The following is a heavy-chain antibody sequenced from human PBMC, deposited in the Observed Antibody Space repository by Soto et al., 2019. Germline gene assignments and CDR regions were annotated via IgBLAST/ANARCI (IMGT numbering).Heavy chain of an antibody. Sequence: PGGSLRLSCAASGFTFSSYAMSWVHQAPGKGLEWVSAISGSGGSTYYADSVKGRFTISRDNSKNTLYLQMNSLRAEDTAVYYCAKDLGYSYGYYYYGMDVWGQGTTVTVSS. D-gene: IGHD5-18*01. CDR3: AKDLGYSYGYYYYGMDV. V-gene: IGHV3-23*01. CDR1: GFTFSSYA. CDR2: ISGSGGST. J-gene: IGHJ6*02.